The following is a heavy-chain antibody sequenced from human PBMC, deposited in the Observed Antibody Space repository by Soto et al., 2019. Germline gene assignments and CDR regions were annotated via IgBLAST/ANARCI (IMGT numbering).Heavy chain of an antibody. Sequence: QVQLQQWGAGLLKPSETLSLTCAVYGGSFSGYYWSWIRQPPGKGLEWIREINHSGSTNYNPSLKSRVTISVDTSKNQFSLKLSSVTAADTAVYYCARGGNSTTGRFAPWGQGTLVTVSS. J-gene: IGHJ5*02. V-gene: IGHV4-34*01. CDR2: INHSGST. CDR3: ARGGNSTTGRFAP. D-gene: IGHD1-7*01. CDR1: GGSFSGYY.